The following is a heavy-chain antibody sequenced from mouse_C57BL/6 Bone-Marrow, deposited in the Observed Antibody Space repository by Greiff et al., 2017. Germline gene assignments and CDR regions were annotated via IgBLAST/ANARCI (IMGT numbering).Heavy chain of an antibody. D-gene: IGHD1-1*01. CDR2: ISDGGSYT. J-gene: IGHJ2*01. V-gene: IGHV5-4*03. Sequence: EVKLVESGGGLVKPGGSLKLSCAASGFTFSSYAMSWVRQTPEKRLEWVATISDGGSYTYYPDNVKGRFTISRDNAKNNLYLQMSHLKSEDTAMYYCASLIYYYGSSHFDYWGQGTTLTVSS. CDR1: GFTFSSYA. CDR3: ASLIYYYGSSHFDY.